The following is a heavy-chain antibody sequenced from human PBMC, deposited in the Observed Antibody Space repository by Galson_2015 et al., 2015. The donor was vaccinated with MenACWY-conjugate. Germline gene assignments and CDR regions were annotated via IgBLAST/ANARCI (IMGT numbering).Heavy chain of an antibody. D-gene: IGHD1-1*01. CDR1: GGSFSGYY. CDR2: VFHSGTT. J-gene: IGHJ5*02. CDR3: ARAARRRPPSQNCHDP. Sequence: LSLTCAVSGGSFSGYYWNWIRQPPGQGLEWIGQVFHSGTTYYNPSLKSRVAISVDTSKNQVSLKLSSVTAADTAVYFCARAARRRPPSQNCHDPWGPGNLVTVSS. V-gene: IGHV4-34*12.